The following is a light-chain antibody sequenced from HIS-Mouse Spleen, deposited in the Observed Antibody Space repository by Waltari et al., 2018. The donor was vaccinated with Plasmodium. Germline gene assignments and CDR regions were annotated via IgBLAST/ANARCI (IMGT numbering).Light chain of an antibody. CDR2: RDS. CDR1: NIGSNN. V-gene: IGLV3-9*01. J-gene: IGLJ2*01. Sequence: SYELTKPLSVSVALGPTARITCGGNNIGSNNAHWYQQKPGQAPVLVIYRDSNRPSGIPERFSGSNSGNTATLTISRAQAGDEADYYCQVWDSSTVVFGGGTKLTVL. CDR3: QVWDSSTVV.